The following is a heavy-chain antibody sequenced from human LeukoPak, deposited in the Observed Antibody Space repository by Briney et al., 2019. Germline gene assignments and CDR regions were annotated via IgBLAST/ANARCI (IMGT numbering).Heavy chain of an antibody. CDR3: AGSYGSGSYSA. V-gene: IGHV3-11*01. Sequence: GGSLRLSCAASGFTFSKYYMSWIRQAPGKGLEWISYIVNSGGTTSYADSVQGRFTISSDDAKNSLYLQMNSLRAEDTAVYYCAGSYGSGSYSAWGQGIPVTVSS. J-gene: IGHJ5*02. CDR2: IVNSGGTT. D-gene: IGHD3-10*01. CDR1: GFTFSKYY.